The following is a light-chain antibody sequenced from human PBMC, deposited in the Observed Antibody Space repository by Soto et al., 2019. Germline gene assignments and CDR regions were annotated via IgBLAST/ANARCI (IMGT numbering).Light chain of an antibody. J-gene: IGLJ1*01. CDR2: EVS. CDR1: SSDTAGYNY. CDR3: SSYTTSNTPLYV. V-gene: IGLV2-14*01. Sequence: QSVLTQPASVSGSPGQSITISCTGTSSDTAGYNYVSWYQQHPGKAPKLMTYEVSNRPSGVSNRFSGSQSGNTASLTISGLQAEDEANYYCSSYTTSNTPLYVFGTGTKVTVL.